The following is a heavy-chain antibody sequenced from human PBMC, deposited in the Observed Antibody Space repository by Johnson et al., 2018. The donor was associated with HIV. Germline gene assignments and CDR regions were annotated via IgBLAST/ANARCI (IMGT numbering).Heavy chain of an antibody. CDR2: IDTVGDT. Sequence: VQLVESGGGLVQPGGSLRLSCPASGFSLSDYDMHWVRQHIGKGLEWVSEIDTVGDTYYPASVQRRFTTSRENAKNSFDLQMNSLTAGDTAVYYCSRRSTRSDGFDLWGQGTMVIVSS. D-gene: IGHD2-2*01. CDR3: SRRSTRSDGFDL. J-gene: IGHJ3*01. CDR1: GFSLSDYD. V-gene: IGHV3-13*01.